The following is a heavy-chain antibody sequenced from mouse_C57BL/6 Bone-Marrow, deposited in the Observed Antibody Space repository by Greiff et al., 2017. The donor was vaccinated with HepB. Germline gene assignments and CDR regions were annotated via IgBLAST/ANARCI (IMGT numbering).Heavy chain of an antibody. V-gene: IGHV5-6-5*01. D-gene: IGHD2-1*01. J-gene: IGHJ2*01. CDR3: ARAHEGNYVGYFYY. Sequence: EVKLVESGGGLVKPGGSLKLSCAASGFTFSNFGMSWVRQTPEKRLEWVASMSSISSTYYPDSVKGRFTVSRDNARYILYLQMSSLRSEDTAMYYCARAHEGNYVGYFYYWGQGTALTVSS. CDR2: MSSISST. CDR1: GFTFSNFG.